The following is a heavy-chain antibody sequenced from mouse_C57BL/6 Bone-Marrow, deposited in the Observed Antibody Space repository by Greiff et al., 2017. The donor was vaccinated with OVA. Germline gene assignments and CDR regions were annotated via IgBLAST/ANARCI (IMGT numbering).Heavy chain of an antibody. Sequence: QVQLQQPGAELVMPGASVKLSCKASGYTFTSYWMHWVKQRPGQGLEWIGEIAPSDSYTNYNQKFKGKSTLTVDKSSSTAYMQLSSLTSEDSAVYYCAREGRRITTVVAYYYAMDYWGQGTSVTVSS. CDR3: AREGRRITTVVAYYYAMDY. V-gene: IGHV1-69*01. CDR1: GYTFTSYW. J-gene: IGHJ4*01. CDR2: IAPSDSYT. D-gene: IGHD1-1*01.